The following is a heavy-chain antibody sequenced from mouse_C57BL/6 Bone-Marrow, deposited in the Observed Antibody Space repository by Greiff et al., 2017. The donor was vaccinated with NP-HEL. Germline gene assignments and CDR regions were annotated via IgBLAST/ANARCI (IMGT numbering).Heavy chain of an antibody. D-gene: IGHD1-1*02. CDR2: IHPNSGST. J-gene: IGHJ1*03. V-gene: IGHV1-64*01. Sequence: QVQLQQPGAELVKPGASVKLSCKASGYTFTSYWMHWVKQRPGQGLEWIGMIHPNSGSTNYNEKFKSKATLTVDKSSSTAYMQLSSLTSEDSAVYYCAREGYCGSYYYWYFEGWGTGTTVTVSS. CDR3: AREGYCGSYYYWYFEG. CDR1: GYTFTSYW.